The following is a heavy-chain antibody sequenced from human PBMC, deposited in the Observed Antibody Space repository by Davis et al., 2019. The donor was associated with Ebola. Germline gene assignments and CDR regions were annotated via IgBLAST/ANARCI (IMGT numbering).Heavy chain of an antibody. Sequence: SGPTLVKPTQTLTLTCTFSGFSLSTTGMCVTWIRQPPGKALEWLALIPWNDDKYYSTSLKTRLTISKDTSKNQVVLTITNMDPVDTATYYCARIQVQRFGELLYYYYGMDVWGQGTTVTVSS. D-gene: IGHD3-10*01. CDR2: IPWNDDK. V-gene: IGHV2-70*01. CDR1: GFSLSTTGMC. CDR3: ARIQVQRFGELLYYYYGMDV. J-gene: IGHJ6*02.